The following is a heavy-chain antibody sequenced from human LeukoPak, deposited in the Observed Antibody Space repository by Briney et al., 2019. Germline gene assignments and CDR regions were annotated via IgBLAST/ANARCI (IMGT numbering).Heavy chain of an antibody. CDR2: INPNSGGT. Sequence: ASVTVSCKASGYTFSGYYMHWVRQAPGQGLEWMGWINPNSGGTNYAQKFQGRVTMTRDTSISTAYMELSRLRSDDTAVYYCARDQRSVYDSSGYTFDYWGQGTLVTVSS. CDR3: ARDQRSVYDSSGYTFDY. V-gene: IGHV1-2*02. J-gene: IGHJ4*02. CDR1: GYTFSGYY. D-gene: IGHD3-22*01.